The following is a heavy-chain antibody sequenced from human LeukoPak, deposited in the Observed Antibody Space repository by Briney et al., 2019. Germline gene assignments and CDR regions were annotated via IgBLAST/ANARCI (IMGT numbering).Heavy chain of an antibody. Sequence: GGSLRLSCAASGFNFDDYAMHWVRQAPGKGLEWVSGINWNSGGIAYAASVRGRFTISRDNAENSLFLQMNSLRVDDTAVCYCARQTAAAPFVSWGQGTHVTVSS. J-gene: IGHJ4*02. CDR1: GFNFDDYA. D-gene: IGHD6-13*01. V-gene: IGHV3-9*01. CDR2: INWNSGGI. CDR3: ARQTAAAPFVS.